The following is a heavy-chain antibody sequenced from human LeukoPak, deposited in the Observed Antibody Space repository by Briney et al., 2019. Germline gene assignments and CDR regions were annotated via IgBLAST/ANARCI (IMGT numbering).Heavy chain of an antibody. D-gene: IGHD3-22*01. J-gene: IGHJ4*02. CDR2: INPNSGGT. Sequence: ASVKVSCKASGYTFTGYYMHWVRQAPGQGLEWMGWINPNSGGTNYAQKFQGRVTMTRDTSISTAYMELSRLRSDDTAVYYCARVYYDSSELDYWGQGTLVTVSS. CDR1: GYTFTGYY. V-gene: IGHV1-2*02. CDR3: ARVYYDSSELDY.